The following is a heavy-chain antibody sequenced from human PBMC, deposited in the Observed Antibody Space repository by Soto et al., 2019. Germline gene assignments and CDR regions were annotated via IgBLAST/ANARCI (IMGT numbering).Heavy chain of an antibody. Sequence: QITLKESGPPLVRPAQTLTLTCAFSGFSLTTTSMGVAWIRQPPGKALEWLALIYWDYDQRYSPSLKDRLTISKDTSRSRVVLTISNMNPEDTGTYFCAHAGDYDLLSFDHWGPVTLVTVSS. CDR2: IYWDYDQ. V-gene: IGHV2-5*02. D-gene: IGHD4-17*01. CDR3: AHAGDYDLLSFDH. J-gene: IGHJ4*02. CDR1: GFSLTTTSMG.